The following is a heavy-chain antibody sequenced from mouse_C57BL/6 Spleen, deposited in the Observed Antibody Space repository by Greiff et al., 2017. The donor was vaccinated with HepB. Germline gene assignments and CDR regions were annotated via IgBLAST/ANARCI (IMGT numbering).Heavy chain of an antibody. CDR3: AREITTVVATNFDY. Sequence: EVQLVESGPGLVKPSQSLSLTCSVTGYSITSGYYWNWIRQFPGNKLEWMGYISYDGSNNYNPSLKNRISITRDTSKNQFFLKLNSVTTEDTATYYCAREITTVVATNFDYWGQGTTLTVSS. J-gene: IGHJ2*01. V-gene: IGHV3-6*01. CDR2: ISYDGSN. CDR1: GYSITSGYY. D-gene: IGHD1-1*01.